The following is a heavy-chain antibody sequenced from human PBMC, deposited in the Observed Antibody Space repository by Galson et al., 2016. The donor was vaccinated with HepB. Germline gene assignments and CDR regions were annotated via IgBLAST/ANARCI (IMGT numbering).Heavy chain of an antibody. D-gene: IGHD3-16*01. CDR2: IYSSGTA. J-gene: IGHJ5*01. V-gene: IGHV4-59*01. Sequence: ETLSLTCTVSGDSLSTYYWNWIQQSPGKRLEWIGNIYSSGTARYNPSLQSRVTLFVDTAKNQFPLELTSVTAADMGVYYCARGFSYAHWFESWGQGTLVIVSS. CDR1: GDSLSTYY. CDR3: ARGFSYAHWFES.